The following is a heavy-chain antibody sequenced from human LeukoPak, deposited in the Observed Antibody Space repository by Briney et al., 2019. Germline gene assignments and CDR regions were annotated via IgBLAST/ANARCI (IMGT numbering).Heavy chain of an antibody. CDR2: IKTKADGWTT. CDR1: GFTFNNAW. J-gene: IGHJ4*02. Sequence: GGSLRLSCAASGFTFNNAWMSWVRQAPRKGLEWIGRIKTKADGWTTDYAAPVNGRFTTSRDDSKSTLYLEMNSLTTEDTAVYWCTTITMVSHFDHWGQGTLVTVSS. CDR3: TTITMVSHFDH. D-gene: IGHD3-10*01. V-gene: IGHV3-15*01.